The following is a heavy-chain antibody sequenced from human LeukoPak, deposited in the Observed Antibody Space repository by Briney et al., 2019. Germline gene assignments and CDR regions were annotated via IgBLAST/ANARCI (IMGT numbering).Heavy chain of an antibody. Sequence: PSETLSLTCTVSGGSIRSYYWGWIRQPPGKGLEWIGYIYYSGSTNYNPSLKSRVTISVDTSKNQFSLKLSSVTAADTAVYYCARRRSVAGTGIFDYWGQGTLVTVSS. D-gene: IGHD6-19*01. CDR3: ARRRSVAGTGIFDY. V-gene: IGHV4-59*01. CDR2: IYYSGST. CDR1: GGSIRSYY. J-gene: IGHJ4*02.